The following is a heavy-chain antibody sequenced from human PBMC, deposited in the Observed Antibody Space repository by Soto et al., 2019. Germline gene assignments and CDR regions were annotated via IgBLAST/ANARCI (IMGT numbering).Heavy chain of an antibody. J-gene: IGHJ4*02. Sequence: SETLSLTCAVYGGSFSGYYWTWIRQPPGTGLEWIGYINHSGSTNYNPSLKSRVTISVDTSRNQFSLKLSSVTAADTAVYYCARHTPAISISDHWGQGTLVTVSS. D-gene: IGHD2-15*01. CDR2: INHSGST. V-gene: IGHV4-34*01. CDR1: GGSFSGYY. CDR3: ARHTPAISISDH.